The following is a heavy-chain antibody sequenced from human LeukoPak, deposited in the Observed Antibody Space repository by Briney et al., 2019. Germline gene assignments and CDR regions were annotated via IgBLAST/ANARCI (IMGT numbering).Heavy chain of an antibody. CDR1: GFTFSSYS. D-gene: IGHD3-9*01. V-gene: IGHV3-21*01. J-gene: IGHJ4*02. CDR3: ARVGYDILTGYFDY. CDR2: ISSSSSYI. Sequence: GGSLRLSCAASGFTFSSYSMNWVRQAPGKGLEWVSSISSSSSYIYYADSVKGRFTISRDNAKNSLYLQMNSLRAEDTAVYYCARVGYDILTGYFDYWGQGTLVSVSS.